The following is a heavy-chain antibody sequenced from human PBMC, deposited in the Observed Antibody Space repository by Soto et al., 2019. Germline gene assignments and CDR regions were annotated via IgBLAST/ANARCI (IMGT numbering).Heavy chain of an antibody. Sequence: GGSLRLSCAASGFTFSDYYMSWIRQAPGKGLEWVSYISSSGSSIYYADSVKGRFTISRDNAKKSLYLQMNSLRAEDTAVYYCARESFDSSGYKSRSEAYDIWGQGTMVTVSS. CDR3: ARESFDSSGYKSRSEAYDI. J-gene: IGHJ3*02. CDR1: GFTFSDYY. D-gene: IGHD3-22*01. V-gene: IGHV3-11*01. CDR2: ISSSGSSI.